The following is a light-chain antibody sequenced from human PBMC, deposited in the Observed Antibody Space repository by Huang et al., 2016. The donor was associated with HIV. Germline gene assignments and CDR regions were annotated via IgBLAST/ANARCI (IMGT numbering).Light chain of an antibody. V-gene: IGKV4-1*01. Sequence: DIIMTQSPDSLAVSLGERATLNCRSSQSVYSSSTSKDYMAWFQQKPGQPPGLLLFWASTREAGVPDRFTGSGSGTHFTLTIASLEAEDAAIYYCQQYYSSPQTFGQGTRVEVK. CDR2: WAS. J-gene: IGKJ1*01. CDR3: QQYYSSPQT. CDR1: QSVYSSSTSKDY.